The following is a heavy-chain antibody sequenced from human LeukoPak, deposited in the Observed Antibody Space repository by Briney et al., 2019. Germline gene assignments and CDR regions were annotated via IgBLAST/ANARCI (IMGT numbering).Heavy chain of an antibody. J-gene: IGHJ4*02. V-gene: IGHV3-7*01. Sequence: GGSLRLSCAASGFSFSSYWMSWVRQAPGKGLEWVANTKQDGSEKYYVDSVKGRFTISRDNAKNSLYLQMNTLRAEDTAVYYCARESYARFGGWYHTKTLDYWGQGTLVTVSS. CDR1: GFSFSSYW. CDR2: TKQDGSEK. CDR3: ARESYARFGGWYHTKTLDY. D-gene: IGHD6-19*01.